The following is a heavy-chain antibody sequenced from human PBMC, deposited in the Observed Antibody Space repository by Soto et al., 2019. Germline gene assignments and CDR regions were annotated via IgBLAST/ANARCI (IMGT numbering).Heavy chain of an antibody. CDR1: GFTFSSYA. Sequence: GGSLRLSCAASGFTFSSYAMSWVRQAPGKGLEWVSAISGSGGSTYYADSVKGRFTISRDNSKNTLYLQMNSLRAEDTAVYYCAKDRSITIFGVVIDGYFDYWGQGTLVTVSS. CDR2: ISGSGGST. J-gene: IGHJ4*02. V-gene: IGHV3-23*01. D-gene: IGHD3-3*01. CDR3: AKDRSITIFGVVIDGYFDY.